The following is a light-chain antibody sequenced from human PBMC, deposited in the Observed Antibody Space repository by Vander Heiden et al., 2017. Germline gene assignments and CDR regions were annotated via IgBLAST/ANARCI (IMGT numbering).Light chain of an antibody. Sequence: DIVMTQSPDSLAVSQGGRATINCKSSQSLLYSSNNKNYLAWYQQKPAQPPRLLIYWASTRESGVPDRFSGSGSGTDFTLTIRSLQAEDVAVYYCQQYHSSVTFGQGTKVEIK. J-gene: IGKJ1*01. CDR3: QQYHSSVT. CDR1: QSLLYSSNNKNY. V-gene: IGKV4-1*01. CDR2: WAS.